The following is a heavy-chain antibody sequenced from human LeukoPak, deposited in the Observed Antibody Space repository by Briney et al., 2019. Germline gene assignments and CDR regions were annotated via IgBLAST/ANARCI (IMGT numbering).Heavy chain of an antibody. D-gene: IGHD3-16*02. V-gene: IGHV1-46*01. Sequence: ASPKVSSKASRYTFTIYNMHCVRHTPQQGHERVGIINHSGGSTSYAQKFQGRVTMTMDTSTSTVYMELSSLRAEDTAVYYCARARLGELSFYDYWGQGTLVTVSS. CDR3: ARARLGELSFYDY. CDR2: INHSGGST. J-gene: IGHJ4*02. CDR1: RYTFTIYN.